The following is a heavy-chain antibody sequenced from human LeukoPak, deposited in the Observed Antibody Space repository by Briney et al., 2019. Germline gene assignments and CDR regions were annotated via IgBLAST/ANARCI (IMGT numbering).Heavy chain of an antibody. CDR2: IDPSDSYT. V-gene: IGHV5-10-1*01. CDR1: GYSFTSYW. J-gene: IGHJ4*02. Sequence: GESLRISFKGSGYSFTSYWITWVRQMPGKGLEWMGRIDPSDSYTNYSPSFQGHVTISADKSISTAYLQWSSLKASDTAMYYCARQDYGGNSEYSYWGQGTLVTVSS. CDR3: ARQDYGGNSEYSY. D-gene: IGHD4-23*01.